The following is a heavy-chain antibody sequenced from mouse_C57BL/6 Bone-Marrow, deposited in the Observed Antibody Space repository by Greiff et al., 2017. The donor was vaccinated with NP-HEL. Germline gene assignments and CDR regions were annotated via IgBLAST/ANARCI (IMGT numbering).Heavy chain of an antibody. Sequence: VQLQQPGAELVRPGSSVKLSCKASGYTFTSYWMDWVKQRPGQGLEWIGNIYPSDSETHYNQKFKDKATLTVDKSSSTAYMQLSSLTSEDSAVYYCARGGYLAAWFAYWGQGTLVTVSA. CDR1: GYTFTSYW. V-gene: IGHV1-61*01. D-gene: IGHD1-1*02. CDR2: IYPSDSET. CDR3: ARGGYLAAWFAY. J-gene: IGHJ3*01.